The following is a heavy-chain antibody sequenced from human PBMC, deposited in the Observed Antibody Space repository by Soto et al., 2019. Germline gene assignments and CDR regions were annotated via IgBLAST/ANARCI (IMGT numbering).Heavy chain of an antibody. CDR3: ARKLELRGSYYYYYGMDV. D-gene: IGHD1-7*01. CDR2: INPNSGGT. V-gene: IGHV1-2*02. CDR1: GYTFTDYY. J-gene: IGHJ6*02. Sequence: ASVKVSCKASGYTFTDYYMHWVRQAPGQGLEWMGWINPNSGGTNYAQKFQGRVTMTRDASISTAYMELSRLRSDDTAVYYCARKLELRGSYYYYYGMDVWGQGTTVTVSS.